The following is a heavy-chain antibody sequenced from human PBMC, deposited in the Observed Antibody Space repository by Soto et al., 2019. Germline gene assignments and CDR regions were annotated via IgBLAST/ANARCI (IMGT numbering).Heavy chain of an antibody. CDR3: AGAGRLLRSWLDP. V-gene: IGHV4-34*01. CDR1: GGSLRNYY. D-gene: IGHD1-26*01. Sequence: SETLSLTCGVYGGSLRNYYWSWVRQPPGKGLEWIGEVNHSGEATYNPSLQSRVSISLDTSNNHFSLKLTSVTAADTAIYFCAGAGRLLRSWLDPWGQGTKVTVSS. CDR2: VNHSGEA. J-gene: IGHJ5*02.